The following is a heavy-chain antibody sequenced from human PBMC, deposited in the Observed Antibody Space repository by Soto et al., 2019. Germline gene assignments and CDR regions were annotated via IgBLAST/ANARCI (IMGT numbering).Heavy chain of an antibody. V-gene: IGHV4-30-2*06. CDR1: GASISYGGFS. J-gene: IGHJ4*02. CDR3: ARGGGYDSFDY. D-gene: IGHD5-12*01. Sequence: PSETLSLTCTVSGASISYGGFSWSWIRQSPGKGLEWIGYISHLESTYFHPSFKSRLTMSIDTTRNQFSLKLSSVTAADMAVYYCARGGGYDSFDYWGQGVLVTVSS. CDR2: ISHLEST.